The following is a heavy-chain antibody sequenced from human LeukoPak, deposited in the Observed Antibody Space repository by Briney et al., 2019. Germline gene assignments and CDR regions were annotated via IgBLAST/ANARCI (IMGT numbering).Heavy chain of an antibody. CDR1: GYTFTSYD. Sequence: GASVTVSCKASGYTFTSYDINWVRQAPGQGLEWMGWMNPNSGNTVYAQKFQGRVTITRNTSISTAYMELSSLRSEDTAVYYCWLSYGTILAHDDRDYWGEGTLVTVSS. CDR2: MNPNSGNT. J-gene: IGHJ4*02. D-gene: IGHD3-3*01. CDR3: WLSYGTILAHDDRDY. V-gene: IGHV1-8*01.